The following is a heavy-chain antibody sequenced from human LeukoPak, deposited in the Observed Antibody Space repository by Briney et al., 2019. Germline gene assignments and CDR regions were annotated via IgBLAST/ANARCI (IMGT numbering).Heavy chain of an antibody. CDR1: GFTFSSYS. J-gene: IGHJ4*02. CDR2: ISSSRSTI. D-gene: IGHD2-2*01. V-gene: IGHV3-48*01. CDR3: AREYCSSTSCLYDY. Sequence: AGSLRLSCAASGFTFSSYSMNWVRQAPGKGLEWVSYISSSRSTIYYADSVKGRFTISRDNAKNSLYLQMNSLRAEDTAVYYCAREYCSSTSCLYDYWGQGTLVTVSS.